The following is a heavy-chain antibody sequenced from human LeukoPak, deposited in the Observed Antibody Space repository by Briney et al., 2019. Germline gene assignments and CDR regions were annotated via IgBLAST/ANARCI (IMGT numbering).Heavy chain of an antibody. D-gene: IGHD3-22*01. Sequence: GGSLRLSCEASGVTLTSYAMSWVRQAPGKGLEWVSGFSGSGGSTYYADSVKGRFTISRDNSRNTLYLQMNSLRAEDTAVYYCANPWDRGYYFYFDYWGQGTLVTVSS. CDR1: GVTLTSYA. J-gene: IGHJ4*02. V-gene: IGHV3-23*01. CDR2: FSGSGGST. CDR3: ANPWDRGYYFYFDY.